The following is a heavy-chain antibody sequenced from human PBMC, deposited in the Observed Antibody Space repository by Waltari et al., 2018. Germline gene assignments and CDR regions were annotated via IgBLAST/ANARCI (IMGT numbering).Heavy chain of an antibody. D-gene: IGHD5-12*01. Sequence: QVQLVPSGAEVKKPGSSVKVSCKASGGTFSSYAISWVRQAPGQGLEWMGRIIPIFGTANYAQKFQGRVTITADKSTSTAYMELSSLRSEDTAVYYCASPKVATLTYYYYGMDVWGQGTTVTISS. J-gene: IGHJ6*02. CDR2: IIPIFGTA. CDR3: ASPKVATLTYYYYGMDV. CDR1: GGTFSSYA. V-gene: IGHV1-69*08.